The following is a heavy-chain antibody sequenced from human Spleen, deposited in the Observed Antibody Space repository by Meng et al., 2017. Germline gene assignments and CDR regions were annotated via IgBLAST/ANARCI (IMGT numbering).Heavy chain of an antibody. V-gene: IGHV4-31*03. Sequence: QVHLQESRPGLVKPSQTLSLTCTVSGGSISSGDYYWSWLRQHPGEGLEWIGYIHSSGSTYYNPSLRRRVMVSLDTSKNQFSLRLTSVTPGDTAVYYCARGFAPVAPGAFDYWGQGTLVTVSS. CDR2: IHSSGST. CDR3: ARGFAPVAPGAFDY. D-gene: IGHD2-2*01. J-gene: IGHJ4*02. CDR1: GGSISSGDYY.